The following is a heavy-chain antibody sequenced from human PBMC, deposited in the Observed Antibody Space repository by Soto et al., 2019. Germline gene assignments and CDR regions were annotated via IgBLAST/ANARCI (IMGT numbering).Heavy chain of an antibody. Sequence: SVKVSCKASGGTFSSYAISWVRQAPGQGLEWMGGIIPIFGTANYAQKFQGRVTITADESTSTAYMELSSLRSEDTAVYYCASKVWVAPPYYGMDVWGQGTTVTVSS. CDR2: IIPIFGTA. CDR1: GGTFSSYA. CDR3: ASKVWVAPPYYGMDV. D-gene: IGHD3-16*01. J-gene: IGHJ6*02. V-gene: IGHV1-69*13.